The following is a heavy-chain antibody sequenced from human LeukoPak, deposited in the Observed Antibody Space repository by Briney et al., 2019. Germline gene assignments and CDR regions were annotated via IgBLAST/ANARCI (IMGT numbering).Heavy chain of an antibody. CDR2: IYHSGST. D-gene: IGHD3-10*01. J-gene: IGHJ5*02. Sequence: SETLSLTCAVSGYSISSGYYWGWIRQPPGKGLEWIGSIYHSGSTYYNPSLKSRVTISVDTSKNQFSLKLSSVTAADTAVYYCARDWGGSGSYPHNWFDPWGQGTLVTVSS. V-gene: IGHV4-38-2*02. CDR3: ARDWGGSGSYPHNWFDP. CDR1: GYSISSGYY.